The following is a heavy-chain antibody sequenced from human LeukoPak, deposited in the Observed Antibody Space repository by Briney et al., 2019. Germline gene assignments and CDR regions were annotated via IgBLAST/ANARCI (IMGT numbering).Heavy chain of an antibody. Sequence: GESLKISCRGSGYIFSSYWIGWVRQMPGKGLEWLGIIYPFDSDTRYNPSFQGQVTISADKSISTAYLQWSSLKASDTAMYYCVARIFPLTLDVWGQGTMVTVSS. CDR1: GYIFSSYW. J-gene: IGHJ3*01. D-gene: IGHD2-21*02. CDR3: VARIFPLTLDV. V-gene: IGHV5-51*01. CDR2: IYPFDSDT.